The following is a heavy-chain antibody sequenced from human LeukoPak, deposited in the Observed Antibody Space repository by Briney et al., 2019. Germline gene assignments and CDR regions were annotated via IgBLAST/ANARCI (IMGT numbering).Heavy chain of an antibody. CDR3: ARDVEIYYDSSGYFDX. D-gene: IGHD3-22*01. V-gene: IGHV3-48*04. CDR1: GFTFSSYS. J-gene: IGHJ4*02. Sequence: GGSLRLSCAASGFTFSSYSMNWVRQAPGKGLEWVSYISSSCSTIYYADSVKGRFTISRDNAKNSLYLQMNSLRAEDTAVYYCARDVEIYYDSSGYFDXXXQGTLVTVSS. CDR2: ISSSCSTI.